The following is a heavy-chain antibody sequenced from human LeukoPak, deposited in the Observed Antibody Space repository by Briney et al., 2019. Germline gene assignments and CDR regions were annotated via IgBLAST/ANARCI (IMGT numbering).Heavy chain of an antibody. Sequence: SETLSLTCIVSGGSISTSAYYWGWIRQPPGEGLQWIGSIYYSGNTYYNSSLKSRVTISVDTSTSQFSLRLSSVTAADTAVYYCSGGGYTFDYWGQGTLVTVSS. V-gene: IGHV4-39*01. CDR3: SGGGYTFDY. CDR1: GGSISTSAYY. D-gene: IGHD1-1*01. J-gene: IGHJ4*02. CDR2: IYYSGNT.